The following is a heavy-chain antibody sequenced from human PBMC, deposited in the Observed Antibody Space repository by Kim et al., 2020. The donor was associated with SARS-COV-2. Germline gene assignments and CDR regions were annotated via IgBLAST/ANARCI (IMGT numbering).Heavy chain of an antibody. V-gene: IGHV3-64*01. J-gene: IGHJ4*02. Sequence: GGSLRLSCAASGFTFSSYAMHWVRQAPGKGLEYVSAISSNGGSTYYANSVKGRFTISRDNSKNTLYLQMGSLRAEDMAVYYCARDPLTMVRGVIIPNYFDYWGQGTLVTVSS. CDR2: ISSNGGST. CDR1: GFTFSSYA. D-gene: IGHD3-10*01. CDR3: ARDPLTMVRGVIIPNYFDY.